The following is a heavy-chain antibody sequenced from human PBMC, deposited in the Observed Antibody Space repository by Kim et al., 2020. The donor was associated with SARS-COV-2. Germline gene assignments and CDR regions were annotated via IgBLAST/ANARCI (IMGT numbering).Heavy chain of an antibody. CDR2: INHSGST. Sequence: SETLSLTCAVYGGSFSGYYWSWIRQPPGKGLEWIGEINHSGSTNYNPSLKSRVTISVDTSKNQFSLKLSSVTAADTAVYYCARFPSGIVGATIAFDIWG. CDR1: GGSFSGYY. J-gene: IGHJ3*02. D-gene: IGHD1-26*01. V-gene: IGHV4-34*01. CDR3: ARFPSGIVGATIAFDI.